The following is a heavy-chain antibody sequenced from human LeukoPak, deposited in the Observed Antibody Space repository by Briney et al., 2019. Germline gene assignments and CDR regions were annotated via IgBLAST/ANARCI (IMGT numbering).Heavy chain of an antibody. CDR1: GFTFSSYA. CDR3: ARVRFGELGVPDFDY. V-gene: IGHV3-30-3*01. Sequence: GGSLRLSCAASGFTFSSYAMHWVRQAPGKGLGWVAVISYDGSNKYYADSVKGRFTISRDNSKNTLYLQMNSLRAEDTAVYYCARVRFGELGVPDFDYWGQGTLVTVSS. CDR2: ISYDGSNK. J-gene: IGHJ4*02. D-gene: IGHD3-10*01.